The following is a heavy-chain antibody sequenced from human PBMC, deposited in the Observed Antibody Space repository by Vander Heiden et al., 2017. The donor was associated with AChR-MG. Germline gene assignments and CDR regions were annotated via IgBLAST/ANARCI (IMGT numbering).Heavy chain of an antibody. CDR1: GFTFSSYG. CDR3: ARGGYNPFDY. Sequence: QVQLVESGGGVAQPGRPLRRPCVASGFTFSSYGMHWVRQAAGKGLEWVAVIWYDGSKKYDADSVKGRFTISRDNSKNTLYLKMNSLRAEDTAVYYCARGGYNPFDYWGQGTMVTVSS. D-gene: IGHD5-12*01. V-gene: IGHV3-33*01. CDR2: IWYDGSKK. J-gene: IGHJ4*02.